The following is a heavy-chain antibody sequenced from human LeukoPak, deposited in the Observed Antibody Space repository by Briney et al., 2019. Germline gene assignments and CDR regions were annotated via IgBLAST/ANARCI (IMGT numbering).Heavy chain of an antibody. Sequence: PSETLSLTCTVSGGSISSGDSYWSWIRQPPGKGLEWIGYIYYSGSTYYNPSLKSRVTISVDTSKNKFSLKLSSVTAADTAVYYCAGYCSSTSCFGSFDYWGQGTLVTVSS. J-gene: IGHJ4*02. D-gene: IGHD2-2*01. CDR3: AGYCSSTSCFGSFDY. V-gene: IGHV4-30-4*01. CDR1: GGSISSGDSY. CDR2: IYYSGST.